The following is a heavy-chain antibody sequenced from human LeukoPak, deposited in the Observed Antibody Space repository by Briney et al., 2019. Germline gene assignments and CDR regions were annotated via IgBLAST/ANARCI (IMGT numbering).Heavy chain of an antibody. CDR1: GGTFSSYA. CDR2: IIPIFDTA. Sequence: SVKVSCKASGGTFSSYAISWVRQAPGQGLEWMGGIIPIFDTANYAQKFQGRVTITADESTSTAYMELSSLRSEDTAVYYCARDRGYCSGGSCYTKDYWGQGTLVTVSS. J-gene: IGHJ4*02. V-gene: IGHV1-69*13. CDR3: ARDRGYCSGGSCYTKDY. D-gene: IGHD2-15*01.